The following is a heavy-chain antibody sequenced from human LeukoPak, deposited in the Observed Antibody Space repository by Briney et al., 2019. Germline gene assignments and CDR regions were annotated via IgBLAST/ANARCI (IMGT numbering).Heavy chain of an antibody. CDR1: GYTFTGYY. CDR2: INPNSGGT. V-gene: IGHV1-2*02. Sequence: ASVKVPCKASGYTFTGYYMHWVRQAPGQGLEWMGWINPNSGGTNYAQKFQGRVTMTRDTSISTAYMELSRLRSDDTAVYYCARALDQYYDFWSGYYDYWGQGTLVTVSS. CDR3: ARALDQYYDFWSGYYDY. J-gene: IGHJ4*02. D-gene: IGHD3-3*01.